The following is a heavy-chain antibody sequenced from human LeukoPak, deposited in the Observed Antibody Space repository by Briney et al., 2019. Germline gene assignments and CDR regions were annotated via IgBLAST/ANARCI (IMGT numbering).Heavy chain of an antibody. J-gene: IGHJ4*02. CDR1: GGSFSGYF. Sequence: TSETLSLTCAVYGGSFSGYFWSWIRQSPGEGLEWIGEINHSGRINYNPSLKSRVTISVDTSKNQFSLNLRSVTAADTAVYYCARGRPHGNDYWGQGTLVTVSS. CDR3: ARGRPHGNDY. V-gene: IGHV4-34*01. D-gene: IGHD4-23*01. CDR2: INHSGRI.